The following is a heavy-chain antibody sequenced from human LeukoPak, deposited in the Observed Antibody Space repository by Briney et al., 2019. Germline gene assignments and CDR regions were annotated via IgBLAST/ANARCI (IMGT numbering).Heavy chain of an antibody. J-gene: IGHJ4*02. CDR2: INPNSGGT. CDR3: SRGGGTEWLIVLFEY. V-gene: IGHV1-2*02. D-gene: IGHD2/OR15-2a*01. Sequence: SVNVSCKASVYTFTGYFMHWVRQAPRQGLEWMGGINPNSGGTNYAQKFHVRVTITGNRPISTAPMDLGSLRSHATAVYYGSRGGGTEWLIVLFEYWGQGTLVTVSS. CDR1: VYTFTGYF.